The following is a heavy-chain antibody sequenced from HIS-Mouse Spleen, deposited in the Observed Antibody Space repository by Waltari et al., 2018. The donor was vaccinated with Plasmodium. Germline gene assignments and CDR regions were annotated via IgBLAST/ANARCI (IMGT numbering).Heavy chain of an antibody. CDR2: SRSKANSYAT. D-gene: IGHD1-1*01. CDR1: GFTFSGSA. CDR3: TRLSLETKESN. Sequence: EVQLVESGGGLVQPGGSLKLSCAASGFTFSGSAMHWVRQASGKGLEVVGRSRSKANSYATAYAASVQGRFTISRDDSKNTAYLQMNSLKTEDTAVYYCTRLSLETKESNWGQGTLVTVSS. J-gene: IGHJ4*02. V-gene: IGHV3-73*01.